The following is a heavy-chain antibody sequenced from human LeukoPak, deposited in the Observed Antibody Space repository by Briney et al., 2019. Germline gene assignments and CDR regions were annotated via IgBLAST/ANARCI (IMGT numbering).Heavy chain of an antibody. V-gene: IGHV3-66*02. J-gene: IGHJ4*02. CDR1: GFTVSSNY. Sequence: GGSLRLSCAASGFTVSSNYMSWVRQAPGKGLEWVSVIYSGGSTYYADSVKGRCTISRDNSKNTLYIQMNSLRAEDTAVYYCARGDTVHRDGYNSWGQGTLVTVSS. CDR2: IYSGGST. D-gene: IGHD5-24*01. CDR3: ARGDTVHRDGYNS.